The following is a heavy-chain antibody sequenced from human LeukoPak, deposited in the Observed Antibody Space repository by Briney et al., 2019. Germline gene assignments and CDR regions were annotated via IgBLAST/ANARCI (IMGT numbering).Heavy chain of an antibody. J-gene: IGHJ4*02. V-gene: IGHV4-38-2*01. CDR1: GFTFSTYS. D-gene: IGHD3-16*01. CDR3: ARQLDHYDNIYYFDY. CDR2: IYHSGST. Sequence: GSLRLSCAASGFTFSTYSMNWVRQAPGKGLEWIGSIYHSGSTYYNPSLKSRVTISVDTSKNQFSLRLTSVTAADTAVYYCARQLDHYDNIYYFDYWGQGTLVTVSS.